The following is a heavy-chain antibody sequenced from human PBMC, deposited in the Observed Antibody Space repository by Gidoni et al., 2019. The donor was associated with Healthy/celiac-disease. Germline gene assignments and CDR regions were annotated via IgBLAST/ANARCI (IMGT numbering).Heavy chain of an antibody. CDR2: IWYDGSNK. D-gene: IGHD3-3*01. CDR3: ARGSRRYDFWSGYYGYDSSGMTFDY. J-gene: IGHJ4*02. V-gene: IGHV3-33*08. Sequence: QVQLVESGGGVVQPGRSLRLSCAASGFTFSSYGMHWVRQAPGKGLEWVAVIWYDGSNKYYADSVKGRFTISRDNSKNTLYLQMNSLRAEDTAVYYCARGSRRYDFWSGYYGYDSSGMTFDYWGQGTLVTVSS. CDR1: GFTFSSYG.